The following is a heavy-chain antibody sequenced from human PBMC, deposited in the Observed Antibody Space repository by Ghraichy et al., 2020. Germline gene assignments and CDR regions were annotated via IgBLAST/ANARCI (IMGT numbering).Heavy chain of an antibody. Sequence: GSLRLSCAASGFTFSNYAMHWVRQAPGKGLEWVAVVSSDGTYKYYTDSVKGRFTISRDNSKNTLYLQMNSLTPEDTAVYYCATSEDNGSYLPSGYWGQGTLVTVSS. CDR2: VSSDGTYK. V-gene: IGHV3-30*04. J-gene: IGHJ4*02. D-gene: IGHD1-26*01. CDR3: ATSEDNGSYLPSGY. CDR1: GFTFSNYA.